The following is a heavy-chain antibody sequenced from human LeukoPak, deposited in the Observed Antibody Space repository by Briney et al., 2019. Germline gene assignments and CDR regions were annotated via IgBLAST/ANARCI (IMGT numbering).Heavy chain of an antibody. CDR1: GGSISSHY. CDR2: IYYSGST. Sequence: SETLSLTCTVSGGSISSHYWSWIRQPPGKGLEWIGYIYYSGSTNYNPSLKSRVTISVDTSKNQFSLKLSSVTAADTAVYYCARGRGDFWSGYYFDYWGQGTLVTVSS. V-gene: IGHV4-59*11. CDR3: ARGRGDFWSGYYFDY. J-gene: IGHJ4*02. D-gene: IGHD3-3*01.